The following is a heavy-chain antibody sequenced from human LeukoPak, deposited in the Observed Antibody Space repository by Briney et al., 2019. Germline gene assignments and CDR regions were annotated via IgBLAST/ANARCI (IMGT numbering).Heavy chain of an antibody. CDR3: AKYQKRYCSSTSCSFFDY. V-gene: IGHV3-23*01. CDR2: ISGSGGST. Sequence: GGSLRLSCAASGFTFSSYAMSWVRQAPGKGLEWVSAISGSGGSTYYADSVKGRFTISRDNFKNTLYLQMNSLRAEDTAVYYCAKYQKRYCSSTSCSFFDYWGQGTLVTVSS. D-gene: IGHD2-2*01. CDR1: GFTFSSYA. J-gene: IGHJ4*02.